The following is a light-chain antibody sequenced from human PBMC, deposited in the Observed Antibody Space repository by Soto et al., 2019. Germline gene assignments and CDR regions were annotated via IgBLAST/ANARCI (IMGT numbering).Light chain of an antibody. V-gene: IGKV1-12*02. J-gene: IGKJ2*01. CDR1: PDIGYW. Sequence: DVQMTQSPSSVSASVGDRVTITCRASPDIGYWLGWYQQKPGKGPKFLIYSATSLQSRVPSRFSGSGSGTDFTLTITSLQPEDFATYYCQQSFSFPYTFGQGTKLQIK. CDR3: QQSFSFPYT. CDR2: SAT.